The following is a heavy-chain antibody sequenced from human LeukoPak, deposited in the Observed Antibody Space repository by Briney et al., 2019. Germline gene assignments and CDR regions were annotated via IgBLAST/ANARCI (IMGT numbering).Heavy chain of an antibody. CDR3: AKTDVVAAGDSFNI. V-gene: IGHV3-30*18. Sequence: GGSLRLSCAASGLTFSHHATHWVRQAPGKGLEWVAVITSDGSHQYYADSVKGRFTISRDNSKNTVFLQMNSLTADDTAVYYCAKTDVVAAGDSFNIWGQGTIVTVSS. CDR1: GLTFSHHA. CDR2: ITSDGSHQ. J-gene: IGHJ3*02. D-gene: IGHD6-25*01.